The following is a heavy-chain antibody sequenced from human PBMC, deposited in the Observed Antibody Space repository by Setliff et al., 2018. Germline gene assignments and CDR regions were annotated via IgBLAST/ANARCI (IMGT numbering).Heavy chain of an antibody. CDR3: AKGALAVAGGALDY. J-gene: IGHJ4*02. V-gene: IGHV3-23*03. CDR1: GFIFSSYA. Sequence: PGGSLRLSCAASGFIFSSYAMSWVRQAPGKGLEWVPVIYRSAGTTYYADSVKGRFTISRDNSKNTLYLQMKSLGPEDTGVYYCAKGALAVAGGALDYWGQGTLVTVSS. D-gene: IGHD6-19*01. CDR2: IYRSAGTT.